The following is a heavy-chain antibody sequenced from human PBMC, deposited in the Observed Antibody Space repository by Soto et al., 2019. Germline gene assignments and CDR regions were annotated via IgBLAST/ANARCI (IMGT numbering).Heavy chain of an antibody. CDR1: GDSVSSNSAA. CDR2: TYYRSRWYN. CDR3: HGSTSQQSYYMDG. D-gene: IGHD2-2*03. J-gene: IGHJ6*03. Sequence: LSLTCAISGDSVSSNSAAWNWIRLSPSRGLEWLARTYYRSRWYNDYAVSVRSRITVNPDKSKNQYSLQLTSVTPEDTAVYYCHGSTSQQSYYMDGLRKGTTVTVSS. V-gene: IGHV6-1*01.